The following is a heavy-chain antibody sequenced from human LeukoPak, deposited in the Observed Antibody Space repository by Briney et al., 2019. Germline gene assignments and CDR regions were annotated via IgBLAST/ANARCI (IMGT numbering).Heavy chain of an antibody. CDR3: ARDPMYYYGSGSYSRFDP. V-gene: IGHV1-2*02. CDR2: ITPNSGGT. D-gene: IGHD3-10*01. CDR1: GDTLTATN. J-gene: IGHJ5*02. Sequence: ASVRSSSKELGDTLTATNMHWVRKPPGQGLEWRGWITPNSGGTNYAQKFQGRVTMTRDTSISTAYMELSRLRSDDTAVYYCARDPMYYYGSGSYSRFDPWGQGTLVTVSS.